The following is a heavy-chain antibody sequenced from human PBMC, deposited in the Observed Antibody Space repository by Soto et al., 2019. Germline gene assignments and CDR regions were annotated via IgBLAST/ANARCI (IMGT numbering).Heavy chain of an antibody. D-gene: IGHD6-19*01. Sequence: GASVKVSCKASGYTFTSYGISWVRQAPGQGLEWMGWISAYNGNTNYAQKLQGRVTMTTDTSTSTAYMELRSLRSDDTAVYYCARVAYSSGWYSNYYYGMDVWGQGTTVTVSS. V-gene: IGHV1-18*04. CDR2: ISAYNGNT. CDR1: GYTFTSYG. J-gene: IGHJ6*02. CDR3: ARVAYSSGWYSNYYYGMDV.